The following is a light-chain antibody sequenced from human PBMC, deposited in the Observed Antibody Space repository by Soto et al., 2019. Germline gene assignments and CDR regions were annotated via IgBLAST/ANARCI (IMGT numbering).Light chain of an antibody. CDR3: CSYAGSSTWV. Sequence: QSVLTQPASVSGSPGQSITISCTGTSSDVGSYNLVSWYQHHPGKAPKLMIYEVTKWPSGVSNRFSGSKFGNTASLTISGVQAEDEADYYCCSYAGSSTWVFGGGTKVTVL. V-gene: IGLV2-23*02. J-gene: IGLJ3*02. CDR1: SSDVGSYNL. CDR2: EVT.